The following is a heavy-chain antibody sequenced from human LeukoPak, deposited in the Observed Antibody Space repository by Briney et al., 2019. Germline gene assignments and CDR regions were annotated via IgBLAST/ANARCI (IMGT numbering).Heavy chain of an antibody. CDR2: IYYSGST. J-gene: IGHJ4*02. CDR1: GGSVSSGSYY. D-gene: IGHD3-16*02. CDR3: ARESNYDYVWGSYRPYYFDY. V-gene: IGHV4-61*01. Sequence: PSETLSLTCTVSGGSVSSGSYYWSWIRQPPGKGLEWIGYIYYSGSTNYNPSLKSRVTISVDTSKNQFSLKLSSVTAADTAVYYCARESNYDYVWGSYRPYYFDYWGQGTLVTVSS.